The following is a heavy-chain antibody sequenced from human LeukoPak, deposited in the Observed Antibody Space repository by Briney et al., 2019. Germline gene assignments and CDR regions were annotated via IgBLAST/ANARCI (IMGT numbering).Heavy chain of an antibody. CDR3: ARGRVGVISYFDY. CDR1: GGSISSSSYY. CDR2: IYYSGST. V-gene: IGHV4-39*07. J-gene: IGHJ4*02. Sequence: PSETLSLTCTVSGGSISSSSYYWGWIRQPPGKGLEWIGSIYYSGSTYYNPSLKSRVTISVDTSKNQFSLKLSSVTAADTAVYYCARGRVGVISYFDYWGQGTLVTVSS. D-gene: IGHD3-10*01.